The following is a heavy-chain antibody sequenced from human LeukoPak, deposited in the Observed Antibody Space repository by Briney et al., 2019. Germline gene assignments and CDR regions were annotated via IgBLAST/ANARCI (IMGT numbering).Heavy chain of an antibody. Sequence: VASVKVSCKASGYTFTGYYMHWVRQAPGQGLEWMGWINPNSGGTNYAQKFQGRVTMTRDTSICTAYMELSRLRSDDTAVYYCARRAGKIVVVPAAILFDPWGQGTLVTVSS. CDR3: ARRAGKIVVVPAAILFDP. CDR2: INPNSGGT. D-gene: IGHD2-2*01. J-gene: IGHJ5*02. V-gene: IGHV1-2*02. CDR1: GYTFTGYY.